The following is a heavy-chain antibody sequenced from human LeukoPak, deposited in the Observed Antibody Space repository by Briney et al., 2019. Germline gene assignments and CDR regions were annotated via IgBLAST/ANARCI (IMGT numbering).Heavy chain of an antibody. V-gene: IGHV4-59*01. Sequence: SETLSLTCSVSGASINGYYWNWIRQPPGKGLQWIGHTYYSGSTSYNLSLKSRVTISVDASKNQFSLKLTSVTDVDTAVYYCARGGVTATHYYYGMDVWGKGTTVTVSS. D-gene: IGHD2-15*01. CDR3: ARGGVTATHYYYGMDV. CDR1: GASINGYY. CDR2: TYYSGST. J-gene: IGHJ6*04.